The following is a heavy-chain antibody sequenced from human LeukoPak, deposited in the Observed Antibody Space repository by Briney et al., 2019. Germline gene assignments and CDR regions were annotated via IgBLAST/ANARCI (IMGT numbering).Heavy chain of an antibody. D-gene: IGHD1-26*01. J-gene: IGHJ6*03. Sequence: PSETLSLTCTVSGGSLTDSSFFWGWIRQSPGAGLEWIGKIYLDGRTNYDPSLRNRVTISVDTSKNQFSLRLTSVTAADRAVYYCVRLGGSYFRHGYYFYYMYVWGKGTTVTVSS. CDR2: IYLDGRT. CDR3: VRLGGSYFRHGYYFYYMYV. V-gene: IGHV4-39*01. CDR1: GGSLTDSSFF.